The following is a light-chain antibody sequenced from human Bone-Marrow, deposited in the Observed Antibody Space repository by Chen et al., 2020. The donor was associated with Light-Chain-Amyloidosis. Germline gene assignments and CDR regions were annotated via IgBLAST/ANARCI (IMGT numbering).Light chain of an antibody. CDR3: QQYKTFSFT. Sequence: DIRMTQSPSTLSASVGDRVTITCRASQSIVDWLAWYQQKPGKAPNLLITKASNLQSGVPSRFSGGGSGTEFSLTISNLQPDDFAIYYCQQYKTFSFTFGQGTKLEV. CDR1: QSIVDW. V-gene: IGKV1-5*03. CDR2: KAS. J-gene: IGKJ2*01.